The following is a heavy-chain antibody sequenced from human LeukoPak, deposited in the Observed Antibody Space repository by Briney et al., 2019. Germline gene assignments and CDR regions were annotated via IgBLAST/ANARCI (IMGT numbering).Heavy chain of an antibody. V-gene: IGHV1-69*04. J-gene: IGHJ4*02. CDR3: ARDAYSSGWYEFDY. CDR1: GGTFSSYA. CDR2: IIPILGIA. Sequence: SVKVSCKASGGTFSSYAISWVRQAPGQGLEWMGRIIPILGIANYAQKFQGRVTITADKSTSTAYMELSSLRSEDTAVYYCARDAYSSGWYEFDYWGQGTLVTVSS. D-gene: IGHD6-19*01.